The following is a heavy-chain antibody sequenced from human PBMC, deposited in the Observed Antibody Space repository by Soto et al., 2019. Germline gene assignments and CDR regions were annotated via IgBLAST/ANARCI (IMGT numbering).Heavy chain of an antibody. CDR2: IYPGDSDT. Sequence: PGESLKISCKGSGYSFTSYWIGWVRQMPGKGLEWMGIIYPGDSDTRYSPSFQGQVTISADKSISTAYLQWSSLKASDTAMYYCARRRYYDSSGYSASLDYWGQGTLVTVSS. J-gene: IGHJ4*02. D-gene: IGHD3-22*01. CDR3: ARRRYYDSSGYSASLDY. V-gene: IGHV5-51*01. CDR1: GYSFTSYW.